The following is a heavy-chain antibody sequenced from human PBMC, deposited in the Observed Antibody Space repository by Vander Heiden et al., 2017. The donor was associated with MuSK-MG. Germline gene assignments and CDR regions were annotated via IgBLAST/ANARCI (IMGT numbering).Heavy chain of an antibody. V-gene: IGHV3-15*01. J-gene: IGHJ5*02. CDR2: IKSKTDGGTT. D-gene: IGHD1-26*01. CDR3: TTDFRVGGRRFDP. Sequence: EVQLVESGGGLVEPGGSLRLPCEASGFTFSNAWMNWVRQAPGKGLEWVGRIKSKTDGGTTDYAAPVKGRFTISRDDSKSTLFLQMNSLKIDDTAVYYWTTDFRVGGRRFDPWGQGTLVTVSS. CDR1: GFTFSNAW.